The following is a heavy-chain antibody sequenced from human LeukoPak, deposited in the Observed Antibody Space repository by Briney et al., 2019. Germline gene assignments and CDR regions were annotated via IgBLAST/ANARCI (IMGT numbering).Heavy chain of an antibody. CDR2: ISGTGGRT. D-gene: IGHD3-16*01. J-gene: IGHJ6*02. V-gene: IGHV3-23*01. CDR3: AKGLHGGVGYGVDV. Sequence: LSLTCTVSGGSISSGDYYWSWIRQAPGKGLEWVSSISGTGGRTYSADSVKGRFTISRDNSKNTLYLQMKNLRVEHTAVYYCAKGLHGGVGYGVDVWGQGTTVSVSS. CDR1: GGSISSGDYY.